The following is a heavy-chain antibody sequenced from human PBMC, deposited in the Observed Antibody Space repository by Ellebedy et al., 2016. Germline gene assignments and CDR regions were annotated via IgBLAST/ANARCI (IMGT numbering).Heavy chain of an antibody. CDR1: GFTFNSYA. CDR2: ISGSGGSR. V-gene: IGHV3-23*01. D-gene: IGHD5-12*01. CDR3: ANSGYSYAWGH. J-gene: IGHJ4*02. Sequence: GESLKISCAASGFTFNSYAMSWVRQAPGKGLEWVSGISGSGGSRYYADSVKGRFTISRDNSKNTLYLQMNSLTAEDTAVYFCANSGYSYAWGHWGQGTLVTVSS.